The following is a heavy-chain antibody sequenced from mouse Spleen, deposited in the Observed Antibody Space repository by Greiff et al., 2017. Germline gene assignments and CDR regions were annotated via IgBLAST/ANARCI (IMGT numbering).Heavy chain of an antibody. D-gene: IGHD2-4*01. CDR3: ARLLYYDYDGYAMDY. CDR2: IDPANGNT. J-gene: IGHJ4*01. Sequence: VQLKESVAELVRPGASVKLSCTASGFNIKNTYMHWVKQRPEQGLEWIGRIDPANGNTKYAPKFQGKATITADTSSNTAYLQLSSLTSEDTAIYYCARLLYYDYDGYAMDYWGQGTSVTVSS. CDR1: GFNIKNTY. V-gene: IGHV14-3*01.